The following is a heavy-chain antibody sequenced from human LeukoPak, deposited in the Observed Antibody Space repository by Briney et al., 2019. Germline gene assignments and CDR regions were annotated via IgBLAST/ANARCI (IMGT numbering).Heavy chain of an antibody. V-gene: IGHV3-30*19. CDR3: ANTYYAFWSGSF. CDR1: GFSFSFYG. J-gene: IGHJ4*02. Sequence: PGRSLRLSCATSGFSFSFYGMQWVRQAPGKGLEWVTVISYDESKKYYADSVKGRFTISRDNSKNTVYLQMNSLRAEDTAVYYCANTYYAFWSGSFWGQGTLVTVPS. CDR2: ISYDESKK. D-gene: IGHD3-3*01.